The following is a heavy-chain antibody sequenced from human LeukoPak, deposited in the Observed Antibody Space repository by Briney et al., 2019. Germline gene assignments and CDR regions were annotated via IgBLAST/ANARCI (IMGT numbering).Heavy chain of an antibody. J-gene: IGHJ4*02. Sequence: SETLSLTCTVSGDSISNSSVYWGWIRQPPGKGLEWIGSIYNSGTNYYHLPLKSRVTLSVDTSKNQFSLKLTSVTAADTAIYFCARHGAYGDYVASWGQGTLVTVSS. CDR1: GDSISNSSVY. CDR2: IYNSGTN. D-gene: IGHD4-17*01. CDR3: ARHGAYGDYVAS. V-gene: IGHV4-39*01.